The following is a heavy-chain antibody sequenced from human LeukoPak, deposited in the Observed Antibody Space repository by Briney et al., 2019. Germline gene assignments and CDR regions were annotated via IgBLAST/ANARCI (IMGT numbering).Heavy chain of an antibody. D-gene: IGHD3-10*01. V-gene: IGHV4-38-2*02. J-gene: IGHJ4*02. CDR3: ARSRMVRGGFDY. CDR1: GYSISSGYY. Sequence: PSETLSLTCTVSGYSISSGYYWVWIRQTPGKGLEWIGSIYRSGSTNYNPSLKSRVTISVDTSKNQFSLKLSSVTAADTAVYYCARSRMVRGGFDYWGQGTLATVSS. CDR2: IYRSGST.